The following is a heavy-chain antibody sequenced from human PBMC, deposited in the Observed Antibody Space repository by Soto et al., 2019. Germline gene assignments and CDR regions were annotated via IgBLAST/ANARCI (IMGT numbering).Heavy chain of an antibody. J-gene: IGHJ5*01. CDR3: AKDWGSSGWFNWFDS. CDR1: GFTLSNTG. CDR2: ISHDGFSP. D-gene: IGHD6-13*01. Sequence: QVQLVESGGGVVQPGTSLRLSCVVSGFTLSNTGVHWVRQAPGKGLEWVAMISHDGFSPHYVDSVRGRFTISRDNSKNTLYLQMDSLRPEDTSVYYCAKDWGSSGWFNWFDSWGQGTLVIVSS. V-gene: IGHV3-30*18.